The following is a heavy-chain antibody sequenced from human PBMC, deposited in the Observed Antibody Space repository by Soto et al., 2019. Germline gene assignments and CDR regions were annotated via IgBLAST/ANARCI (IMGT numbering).Heavy chain of an antibody. CDR1: GGSISSYY. V-gene: IGHV4-59*01. CDR3: ARGGRQWLVKNYLDY. J-gene: IGHJ4*02. D-gene: IGHD6-19*01. Sequence: PSETLSLTCTVSGGSISSYYWSWIRQPPGKGLEWIGYIYYSGSTNYNPSLKSRVTISVDTSKNQFSLKLSSVTAADTAVYYCARGGRQWLVKNYLDYWGQGTLVTVSS. CDR2: IYYSGST.